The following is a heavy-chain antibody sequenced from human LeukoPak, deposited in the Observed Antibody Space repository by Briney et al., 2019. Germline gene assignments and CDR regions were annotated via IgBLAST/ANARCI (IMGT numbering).Heavy chain of an antibody. V-gene: IGHV3-23*01. Sequence: GGSLRLSCATSGFTFSSYAMSWVRQAPGKGLEWVSVISGSGATTYYADSVKGRFTISRDSAKNSLYLQTNSLRAEDTALYYCAKVIGYDFWSGYDYWGQGTLVTVSS. CDR2: ISGSGATT. J-gene: IGHJ4*02. CDR3: AKVIGYDFWSGYDY. CDR1: GFTFSSYA. D-gene: IGHD3-3*01.